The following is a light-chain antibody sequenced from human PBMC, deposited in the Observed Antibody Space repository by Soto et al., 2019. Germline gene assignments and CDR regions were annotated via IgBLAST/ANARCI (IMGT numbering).Light chain of an antibody. CDR1: TGAVTNGHY. CDR3: LLSYNGPYV. CDR2: DTT. Sequence: QAVVTQELSLTVSPGGTATLTCGSSTGAVTNGHYPYWFQQKPGQAPRTLIYDTTNRHSWTPARFSGSLLGGKAALTLSGAQPEDESEYYCLLSYNGPYVFGTGTKVTVL. V-gene: IGLV7-46*01. J-gene: IGLJ1*01.